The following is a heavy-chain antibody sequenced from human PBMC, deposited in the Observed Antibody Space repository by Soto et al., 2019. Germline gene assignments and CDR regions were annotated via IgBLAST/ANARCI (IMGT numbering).Heavy chain of an antibody. J-gene: IGHJ4*02. CDR2: ISYDGSNK. CDR3: ARGLYCTNGVCYSGFDY. D-gene: IGHD2-8*01. V-gene: IGHV3-30-3*01. Sequence: GGSLRLSCAASGFTFSSYAMHWVRQAPGKGLEWVAVISYDGSNKYYADSVKGRFTISRDNSKNTLYLQMNSLRAEDTAVYYCARGLYCTNGVCYSGFDYWGQGTLVTVSS. CDR1: GFTFSSYA.